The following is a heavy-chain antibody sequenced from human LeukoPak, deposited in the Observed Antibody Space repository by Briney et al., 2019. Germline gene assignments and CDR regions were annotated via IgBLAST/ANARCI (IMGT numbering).Heavy chain of an antibody. Sequence: ASVKVSCKASGYTFTSYGISWVRQAPGQGLEWMGWISAYNGNTNYAQKLQGRVTMTTDTSTSTAYMELRSLRSDDTAVYYCAKGTRITMVRGALDYWGQGTLVTVSS. V-gene: IGHV1-18*01. CDR3: AKGTRITMVRGALDY. CDR2: ISAYNGNT. J-gene: IGHJ4*02. CDR1: GYTFTSYG. D-gene: IGHD3-10*01.